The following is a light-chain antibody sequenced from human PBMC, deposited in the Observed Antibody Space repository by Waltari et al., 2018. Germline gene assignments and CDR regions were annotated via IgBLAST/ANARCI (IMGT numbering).Light chain of an antibody. CDR3: QQYFVTPFT. CDR1: QNIMYSSNNQNF. J-gene: IGKJ3*01. Sequence: DIMFTHSHDSLALALGERAAINCRSSQNIMYSSNNQNFLAWYQQKPGQPPKLLIYWASTRQSGVPDRFTGSWSGTDFTLTISSLQPEDVATYYCQQYFVTPFTFGPGTKVEVK. CDR2: WAS. V-gene: IGKV4-1*01.